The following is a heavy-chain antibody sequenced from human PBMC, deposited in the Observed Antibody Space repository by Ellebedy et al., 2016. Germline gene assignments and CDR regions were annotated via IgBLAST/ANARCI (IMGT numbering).Heavy chain of an antibody. D-gene: IGHD3-3*01. CDR2: ISQDGTNQ. Sequence: GESLKISXVASGFTFSSFGMHWVRQTPGKGLEWVAVISQDGTNQYYGDSVKGRFTISRANSRNTLSLSIDSLRPEDTAVYYCTRAGTGQGWSASFPYVYYYGLDVWGQGTTVTVSS. CDR1: GFTFSSFG. CDR3: TRAGTGQGWSASFPYVYYYGLDV. J-gene: IGHJ6*02. V-gene: IGHV3-30*03.